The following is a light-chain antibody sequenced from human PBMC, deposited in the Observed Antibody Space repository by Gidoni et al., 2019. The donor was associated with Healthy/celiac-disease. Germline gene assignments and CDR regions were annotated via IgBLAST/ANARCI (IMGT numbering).Light chain of an antibody. CDR3: QQYGSSPWT. CDR1: QSVSSIY. Sequence: EIVLTQSPGTLSLSPGERATLSCRASQSVSSIYLAWYQQKPGQAPRLLIYGASSSATGIPDRFSGSGSGTDFTLTISRLEPEDFAVYYCQQYGSSPWTFGQGTKVEIK. V-gene: IGKV3-20*01. CDR2: GAS. J-gene: IGKJ1*01.